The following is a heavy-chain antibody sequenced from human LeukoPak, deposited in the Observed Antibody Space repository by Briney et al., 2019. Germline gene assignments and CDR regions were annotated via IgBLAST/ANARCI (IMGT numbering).Heavy chain of an antibody. Sequence: KPSETLSLTCAVYGGSFSGYYWRWIRQPPGKGLVWIGEINHSGSTNYNPSLKSRVTISVDTSKNQFYLTLSSVTAADTAVYYCARDEMATIGRALDYWGQGTLVTVSS. J-gene: IGHJ4*02. D-gene: IGHD5-24*01. V-gene: IGHV4-34*01. CDR3: ARDEMATIGRALDY. CDR1: GGSFSGYY. CDR2: INHSGST.